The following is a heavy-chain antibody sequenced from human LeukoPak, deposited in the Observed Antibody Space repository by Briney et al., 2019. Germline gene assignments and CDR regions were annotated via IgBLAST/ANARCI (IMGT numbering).Heavy chain of an antibody. V-gene: IGHV3-21*01. CDR3: ARDHAGYSSSSDYYYYMDV. D-gene: IGHD6-6*01. J-gene: IGHJ6*03. CDR1: GFTFSIYA. CDR2: ARGGGVNT. Sequence: GGSLRLSCAASGFTFSIYAMNWVRQAPGKGLEWVSGARGGGVNTYYAGSVKGRFTISRDNAKNSLYLQMNSLRAEDTAVYYCARDHAGYSSSSDYYYYMDVWGKGTTVTVSS.